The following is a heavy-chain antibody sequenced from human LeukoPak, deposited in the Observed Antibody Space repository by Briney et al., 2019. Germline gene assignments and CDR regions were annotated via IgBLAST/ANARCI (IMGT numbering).Heavy chain of an antibody. Sequence: GGSLRLSCAASGFLFDDYGMSWVRQAPGKGLEWVSGINWNGGSTGYADSVKGRFTISRDNAKNSLYLQMNSLRAEDTALYYCARASIAVAATLYYFDYRGQGTLVTVSS. CDR2: INWNGGST. V-gene: IGHV3-20*04. CDR3: ARASIAVAATLYYFDY. CDR1: GFLFDDYG. D-gene: IGHD6-19*01. J-gene: IGHJ4*02.